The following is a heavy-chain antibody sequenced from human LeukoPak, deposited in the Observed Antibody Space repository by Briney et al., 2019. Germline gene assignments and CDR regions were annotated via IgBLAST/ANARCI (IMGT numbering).Heavy chain of an antibody. D-gene: IGHD2-8*02. CDR3: TRVQAGRSGLMDV. CDR1: GFSLSGYW. CDR2: IGPDGTGI. V-gene: IGHV3-74*01. J-gene: IGHJ6*02. Sequence: GGSLRLSCAASGFSLSGYWMHWVRQPPGQGLVWVSRIGPDGTGITYADSVKGRFTISRDIAKSTVYLQMNSLRAEDAALYYCTRVQAGRSGLMDVWGRGTTVTVSS.